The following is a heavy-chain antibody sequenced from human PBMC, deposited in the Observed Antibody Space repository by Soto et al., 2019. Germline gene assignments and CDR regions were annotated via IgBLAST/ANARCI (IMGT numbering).Heavy chain of an antibody. J-gene: IGHJ5*02. V-gene: IGHV1-69*13. D-gene: IGHD3-3*01. Sequence: ASVKVSCKASGGTFSSYAISWVRQAPGQGLEWMGGIIPIFGTANYAQKFQGRVTITADESTSTAYMELSSLRSEDTAVYYCARGSMIFGVVHNWFDPWGQGTLVTVSS. CDR2: IIPIFGTA. CDR1: GGTFSSYA. CDR3: ARGSMIFGVVHNWFDP.